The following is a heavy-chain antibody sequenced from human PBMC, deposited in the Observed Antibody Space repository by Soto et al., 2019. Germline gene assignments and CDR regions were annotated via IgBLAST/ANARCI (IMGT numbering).Heavy chain of an antibody. D-gene: IGHD5-18*01. CDR3: ARVGGGYSYGRHAFDI. CDR1: GGSFSGYY. J-gene: IGHJ3*02. V-gene: IGHV4-34*01. CDR2: INHSGST. Sequence: QVQLQQWGAGLLKPSETLSLTCAVYGGSFSGYYWSWIRQPPGKGLEWIGEINHSGSTNYNPSLKSRVTISVDTSKNQFSLKLSSVTAADTAVYYCARVGGGYSYGRHAFDIWGQGTMVTVSS.